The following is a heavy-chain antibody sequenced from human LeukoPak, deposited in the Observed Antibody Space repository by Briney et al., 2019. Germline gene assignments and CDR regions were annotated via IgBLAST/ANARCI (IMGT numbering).Heavy chain of an antibody. Sequence: SETLSLTCTVSGYSISSGYYWGWIRQPPGKGLEWIGSIYHSGSTYYNPSLKSRVTISVDTSKNQFSLKLSSVTAADTAVYYCARDGLLWFGELLVDAFDIWGQGTMVTVSS. D-gene: IGHD3-10*01. V-gene: IGHV4-38-2*02. CDR2: IYHSGST. CDR3: ARDGLLWFGELLVDAFDI. J-gene: IGHJ3*02. CDR1: GYSISSGYY.